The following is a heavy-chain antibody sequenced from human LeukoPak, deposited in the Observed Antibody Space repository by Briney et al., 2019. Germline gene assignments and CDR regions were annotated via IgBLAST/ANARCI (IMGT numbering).Heavy chain of an antibody. CDR1: GGSISSGDYY. D-gene: IGHD3-10*01. J-gene: IGHJ4*02. V-gene: IGHV4-30-4*01. CDR2: IYYSGST. CDR3: ARASPRKIWFGES. Sequence: ASETLSLTCTVSGGSISSGDYYWSWIRQPPGKGLEWIGYIYYSGSTYYNPSLKSRVTISVDTSKNQFSLKLSSVTAADTAVYYCARASPRKIWFGESWGQGTLVTVSS.